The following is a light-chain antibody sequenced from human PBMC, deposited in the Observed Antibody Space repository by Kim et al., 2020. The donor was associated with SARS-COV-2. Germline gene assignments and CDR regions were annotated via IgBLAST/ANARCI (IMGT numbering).Light chain of an antibody. V-gene: IGKV1-12*01. J-gene: IGKJ1*01. CDR3: QQSDTFPRT. CDR1: QGISTW. CDR2: AAS. Sequence: DIQMTQSPSSVSASVGDRVTITCRASQGISTWLAWYQQKSGKAPKLLISAASRLQSGVPSRFSGSASGTDFTLTISSLQPEDFATYYCQQSDTFPRTFGQGTKVDIK.